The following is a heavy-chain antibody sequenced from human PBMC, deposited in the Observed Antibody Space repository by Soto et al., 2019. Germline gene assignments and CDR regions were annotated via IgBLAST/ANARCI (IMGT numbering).Heavy chain of an antibody. Sequence: QVKLVESGGGVVQPGTSLRLSCTASGFDFSNSGIQWVRQTPGKGLEWVALISFDGDKYYVDSVKGRFTISRDNPTNTVFLHMDSLRAEDTAVYYCAKDRDYPRDYFHYWGQGTLVTVSS. CDR2: ISFDGDK. CDR1: GFDFSNSG. D-gene: IGHD3-10*01. V-gene: IGHV3-30*18. J-gene: IGHJ4*02. CDR3: AKDRDYPRDYFHY.